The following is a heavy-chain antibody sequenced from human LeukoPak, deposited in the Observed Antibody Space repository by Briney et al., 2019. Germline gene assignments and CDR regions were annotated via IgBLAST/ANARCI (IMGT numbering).Heavy chain of an antibody. CDR1: GFSFSIYA. Sequence: RGSLRLSCAASGFSFSIYAMSWVRQAPGKGLEWVSATSANGGRTFYADSVKGRFTISRDNSKNTLYLQMNSLRVVDTAVYYCAKDQGYAFNIWGQGTLVTVSS. CDR2: TSANGGRT. V-gene: IGHV3-23*01. CDR3: AKDQGYAFNI. J-gene: IGHJ3*02.